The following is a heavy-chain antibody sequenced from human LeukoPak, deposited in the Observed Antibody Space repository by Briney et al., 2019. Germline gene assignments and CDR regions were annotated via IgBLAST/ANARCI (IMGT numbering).Heavy chain of an antibody. CDR1: GGSISSYY. D-gene: IGHD6-19*01. CDR3: ARDSRSGWYEYYFDY. V-gene: IGHV4-4*07. J-gene: IGHJ4*02. Sequence: SETLSLTCTVSGGSISSYYRSWLRQPAGKGLEWIGRIYTSGSTNYNPSLKSRVTMSVDTSKNQFSLKLSSVTAADTAVYYCARDSRSGWYEYYFDYWGQGTLVTVSS. CDR2: IYTSGST.